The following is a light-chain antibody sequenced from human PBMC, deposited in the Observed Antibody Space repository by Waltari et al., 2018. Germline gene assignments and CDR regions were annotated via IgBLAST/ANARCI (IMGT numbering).Light chain of an antibody. CDR3: HQYNTVPLT. Sequence: DVQLTHSPSTLSASVGDRVTITGRASESVKNNLAWYQHQPGKAPKDLVHKASRLESGGPSRFSGSGYGTEFTLTISSLGPDDFATYYCHQYNTVPLTVGGGTKVEIK. CDR1: ESVKNN. CDR2: KAS. V-gene: IGKV1-5*03. J-gene: IGKJ4*01.